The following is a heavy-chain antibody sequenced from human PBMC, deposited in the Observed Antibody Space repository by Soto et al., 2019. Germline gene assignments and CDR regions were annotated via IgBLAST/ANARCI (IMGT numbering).Heavy chain of an antibody. CDR3: AKEGGYSSGWTDFDAFDI. D-gene: IGHD6-19*01. V-gene: IGHV3-23*01. CDR1: GFTFSSYA. Sequence: GGSLRLSCAASGFTFSSYAMSWVRQAPGKGLEWVSAISGSGGSTYYADSVKGRFTISRDNSKNTLYLQMNSLRAEDTAVYYCAKEGGYSSGWTDFDAFDIWGQGTMVTVSS. J-gene: IGHJ3*02. CDR2: ISGSGGST.